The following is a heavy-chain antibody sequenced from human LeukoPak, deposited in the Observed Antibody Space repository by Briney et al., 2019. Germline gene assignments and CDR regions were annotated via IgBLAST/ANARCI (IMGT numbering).Heavy chain of an antibody. V-gene: IGHV1-18*01. CDR1: GYTFTNYG. J-gene: IGHJ4*02. CDR2: ISPYKGNT. CDR3: ARDDDSSGYSVY. Sequence: EASVKVSCKASGYTFTNYGIRWVRQAPGQGFEWMGWISPYKGNTNYAQKLQGRVTMTTDTSTSTAYMELRSLRSDDTAVYYCARDDDSSGYSVYWGQGTLVTVSS. D-gene: IGHD3-22*01.